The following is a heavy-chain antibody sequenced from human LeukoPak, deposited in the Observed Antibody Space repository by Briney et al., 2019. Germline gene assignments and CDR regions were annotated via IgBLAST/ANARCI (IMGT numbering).Heavy chain of an antibody. J-gene: IGHJ4*02. CDR3: ARGGFVDTAMVPFDY. CDR1: GFTFSSYS. V-gene: IGHV3-21*01. CDR2: ISSSSSYI. D-gene: IGHD5-18*01. Sequence: GGSLILSCAASGFTFSSYSMNWVRQAPGKGLEWVSSISSSSSYIYYADSVKGRFTISRDNAKNSLYLQMNSLRAEDTAVYYCARGGFVDTAMVPFDYWGQGTLVTVSS.